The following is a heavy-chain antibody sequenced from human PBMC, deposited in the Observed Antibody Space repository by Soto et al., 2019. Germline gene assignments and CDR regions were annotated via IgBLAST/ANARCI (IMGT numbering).Heavy chain of an antibody. CDR3: AIPSGGRRAAAGTLDY. J-gene: IGHJ4*02. D-gene: IGHD6-13*01. CDR2: INPNSGGT. V-gene: IGHV1-2*02. Sequence: ASVKVSCKASGYTFTGYYMHWVRQAPGQGLEWMGWINPNSGGTNYAQKFQGRVTMTRDTSISTAYMELSRLRSDDTAVYYCAIPSGGRRAAAGTLDYWGQVTLVTVSS. CDR1: GYTFTGYY.